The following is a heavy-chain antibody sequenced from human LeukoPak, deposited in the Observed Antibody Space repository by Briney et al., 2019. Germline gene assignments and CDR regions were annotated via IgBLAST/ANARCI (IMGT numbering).Heavy chain of an antibody. CDR3: ARESAFGV. CDR1: GYIFTADN. J-gene: IGHJ4*02. V-gene: IGHV1-2*02. CDR2: INPNSGGT. Sequence: ASVKVSCTDSGYIFTADNMHWVPQAPGQGLEWMGWINPNSGGTNYAQNFQGRVTMTRDTSITTANMELNRLTYDDTAVYYCARESAFGVWGQGTLVTVSS. D-gene: IGHD3-3*01.